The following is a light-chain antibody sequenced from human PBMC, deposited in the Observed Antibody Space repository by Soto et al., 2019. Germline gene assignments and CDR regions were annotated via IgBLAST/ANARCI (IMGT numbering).Light chain of an antibody. V-gene: IGKV3D-20*01. Sequence: IVVSQSPATLSLSVGDRAALCCRASQSVSSGLAWYQQKPGLAPTLLIFDASSWASGVPDRFTGGGSGTDFTLTICRVQPEDFAVYYWQQYDSSPRTFGQGTKV. CDR2: DAS. CDR1: QSVSSG. J-gene: IGKJ1*01. CDR3: QQYDSSPRT.